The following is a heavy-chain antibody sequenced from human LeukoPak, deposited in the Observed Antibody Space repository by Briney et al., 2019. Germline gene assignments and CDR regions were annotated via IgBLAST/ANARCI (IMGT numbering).Heavy chain of an antibody. V-gene: IGHV3-23*01. CDR3: AKDVNWGSSHFDY. Sequence: GGSLRLSCAAPRFTFSTYAMSWVRQAPGKGLEWVSGISGSGGSTYYADSVKGRFTISRDNSKNTLYLQMNSLRAEDTAVYYCAKDVNWGSSHFDYWGQGTLVTVSS. D-gene: IGHD7-27*01. J-gene: IGHJ4*02. CDR2: ISGSGGST. CDR1: RFTFSTYA.